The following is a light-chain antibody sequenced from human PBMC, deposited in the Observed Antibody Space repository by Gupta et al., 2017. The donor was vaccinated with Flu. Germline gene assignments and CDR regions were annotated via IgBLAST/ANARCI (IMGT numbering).Light chain of an antibody. CDR2: KAS. CDR3: QQYNSYPLT. J-gene: IGKJ1*01. V-gene: IGKV1-5*03. CDR1: QSISSW. Sequence: DIQMTQSPSTLSASVGDRVTITCRASQSISSWLAWYHQKPGKAPKLLIYKASSLESGVPSRFSGSGSGTEFTLTISSLQPDDFATYYCQQYNSYPLTFGQGTKVEIK.